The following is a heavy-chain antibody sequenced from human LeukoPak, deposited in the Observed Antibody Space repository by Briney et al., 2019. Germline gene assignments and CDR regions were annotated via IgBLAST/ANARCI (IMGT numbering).Heavy chain of an antibody. CDR1: GFTFSDAW. CDR3: TRSGYPFDY. CDR2: ITSKTDGGTT. V-gene: IGHV3-15*01. J-gene: IGHJ4*02. D-gene: IGHD5-12*01. Sequence: PGGSLRLSCAASGFTFSDAWMSWVRQAPGKGLEWVGRITSKTDGGTTDYAAPVKGRFTISRDDSKNTLFLQMNTLKTEDTAVYYCTRSGYPFDYWGQGTLVTVSS.